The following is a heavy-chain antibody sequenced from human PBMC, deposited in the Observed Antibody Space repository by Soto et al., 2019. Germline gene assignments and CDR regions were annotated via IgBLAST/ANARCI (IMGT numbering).Heavy chain of an antibody. CDR1: GYTFTSYA. CDR2: INAGNGNT. D-gene: IGHD1-26*01. CDR3: AKESKWYSASSRSYYYSMDV. Sequence: ASVKVSCKASGYTFTSYAMHWVRQAPGQRLEWMGWINAGNGNTKYSQKFQGRVTITRDTSASTAYMELSSLRSDDTAVYYCAKESKWYSASSRSYYYSMDVWGQGTTVTVSS. V-gene: IGHV1-3*01. J-gene: IGHJ6*02.